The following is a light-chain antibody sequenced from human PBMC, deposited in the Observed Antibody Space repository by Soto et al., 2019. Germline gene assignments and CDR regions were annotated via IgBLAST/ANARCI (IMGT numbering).Light chain of an antibody. Sequence: EIVLTHSPATLSSFPGDRVTLSCRASQYINTRLAWYQHRPGQSPRLLIYQTSLRAAGIPARFSASGSGTDFTLTISSLQAEDFALYYYQQYKNWPRTFGQGTKVDIK. J-gene: IGKJ1*01. CDR3: QQYKNWPRT. V-gene: IGKV3D-15*01. CDR1: QYINTR. CDR2: QTS.